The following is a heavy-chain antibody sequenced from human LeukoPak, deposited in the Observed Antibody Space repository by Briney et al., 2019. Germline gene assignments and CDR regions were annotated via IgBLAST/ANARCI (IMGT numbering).Heavy chain of an antibody. CDR3: TTSYVTMIVVVPGP. CDR2: IKSKTDGGTT. V-gene: IGHV3-15*01. J-gene: IGHJ5*02. CDR1: GFTFSNAW. D-gene: IGHD3-22*01. Sequence: PGGSLRLSCAASGFTFSNAWMSWVRQAPGKGLEWVGRIKSKTDGGTTDYAAPVKGRFTISRDDSKNTLYLQMNSLKTEDTAVYYCTTSYVTMIVVVPGPWGQGTLVTVSS.